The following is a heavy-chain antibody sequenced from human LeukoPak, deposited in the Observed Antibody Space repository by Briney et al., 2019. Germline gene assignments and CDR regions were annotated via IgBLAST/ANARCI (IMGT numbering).Heavy chain of an antibody. D-gene: IGHD1-1*01. J-gene: IGHJ4*02. Sequence: SETLSLTCTVSGGSVSSCCYYWSWIRQPPGKGLEWIGYIYYSGSINYNPSLKSRVTISVDTSKNQFSLKLSSVTAADTAVYYCARLEAYWGQGTLVTVSS. V-gene: IGHV4-61*01. CDR3: ARLEAY. CDR2: IYYSGSI. CDR1: GGSVSSCCYY.